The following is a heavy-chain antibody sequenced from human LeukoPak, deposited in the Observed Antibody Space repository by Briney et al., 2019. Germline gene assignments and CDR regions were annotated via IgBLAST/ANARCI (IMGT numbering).Heavy chain of an antibody. CDR2: IKQDGSAK. CDR3: ASTNSLDN. J-gene: IGHJ4*02. D-gene: IGHD2-8*01. Sequence: GGSLRLSCAASGFTFGNYWMNWVRQAPGKGLEWVANIKQDGSAKFYVDSVKGRFTISRDNAKNSLYLQMNSLRVDDTAVYYCASTNSLDNWGQGTLVTVSS. V-gene: IGHV3-7*01. CDR1: GFTFGNYW.